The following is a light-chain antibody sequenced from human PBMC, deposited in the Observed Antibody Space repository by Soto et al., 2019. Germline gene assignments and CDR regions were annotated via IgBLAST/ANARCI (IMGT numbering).Light chain of an antibody. CDR2: GAS. V-gene: IGKV3-20*01. CDR3: QQYGSSVSYT. CDR1: QSVSSNF. J-gene: IGKJ2*01. Sequence: EIALTQSPGTLSLSPGERATLSCWASQSVSSNFLAWYQQKPGLAPRLLIYGASSRATGIPDRFSGSGSGTDFTLTISRLEPEDFAVYYCQQYGSSVSYTFGQGTKLEIK.